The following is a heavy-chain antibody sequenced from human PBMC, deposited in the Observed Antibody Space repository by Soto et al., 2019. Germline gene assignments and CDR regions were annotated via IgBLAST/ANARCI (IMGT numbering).Heavy chain of an antibody. D-gene: IGHD3-9*01. CDR3: ARQPILTGYSGHFDY. CDR1: GGSISSSSYY. V-gene: IGHV4-39*01. J-gene: IGHJ4*02. Sequence: QLQLQESGPGLVKPSETLSLTCTVSGGSISSSSYYWGWIRQPPGKGLGWIGSIYYSGSTYYNPSLRSRVTISGDTFKNQFSLKLSSVTAADTAVYYCARQPILTGYSGHFDYWGQGTLVTVSS. CDR2: IYYSGST.